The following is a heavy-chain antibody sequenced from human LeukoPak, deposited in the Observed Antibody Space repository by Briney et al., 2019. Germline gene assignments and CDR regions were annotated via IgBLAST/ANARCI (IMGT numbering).Heavy chain of an antibody. V-gene: IGHV3-30-3*01. Sequence: GGSLRLSCAASGFTFSSYAMHWVRQAPGKGLEWVAVISYDGGNKYYADSVTGRFTISRDNSKNTLYLQMDSLRPEDTAVFYCARDRVAAAGTLDYWGQGTLVTVSS. CDR1: GFTFSSYA. D-gene: IGHD6-13*01. CDR3: ARDRVAAAGTLDY. CDR2: ISYDGGNK. J-gene: IGHJ4*02.